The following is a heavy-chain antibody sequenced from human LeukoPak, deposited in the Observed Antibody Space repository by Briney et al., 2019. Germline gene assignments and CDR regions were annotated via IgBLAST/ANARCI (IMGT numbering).Heavy chain of an antibody. CDR1: GYTFTGYY. CDR3: ARDSSGWYRWFDL. J-gene: IGHJ5*02. D-gene: IGHD6-19*01. CDR2: INPNSGGT. Sequence: AAVKVSCKASGYTFTGYYMHWVRQAPGQGLEWMGWINPNSGGTNYAQKFQGRVTMTRDTSISTAYMELSSLTSDDTAVYYCARDSSGWYRWFDLWGQGTLVTVSS. V-gene: IGHV1-2*02.